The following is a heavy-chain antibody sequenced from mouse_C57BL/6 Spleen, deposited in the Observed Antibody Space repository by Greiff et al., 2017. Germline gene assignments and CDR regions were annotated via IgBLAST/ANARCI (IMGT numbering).Heavy chain of an antibody. D-gene: IGHD2-2*01. V-gene: IGHV6-3*01. J-gene: IGHJ4*01. CDR2: IRLKSDNYAT. CDR1: GFTFSNYW. CDR3: TGPTVDLLWLRPNYYAMDY. Sequence: EVKLQESGGGLVQPGGSMKLSCVASGFTFSNYWMNWVRQSPEKGLEWVAQIRLKSDNYATHYAESVKGRFTISRDDSKSSVYLQMNNLRAEDTGIYYCTGPTVDLLWLRPNYYAMDYWGQGTSVTVSS.